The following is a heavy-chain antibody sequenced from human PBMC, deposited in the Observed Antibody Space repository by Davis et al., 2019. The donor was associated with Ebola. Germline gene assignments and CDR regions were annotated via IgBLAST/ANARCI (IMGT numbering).Heavy chain of an antibody. D-gene: IGHD4-17*01. CDR1: GFTFSGSA. V-gene: IGHV3-73*01. Sequence: GESLKISCAASGFTFSGSAMHWVRQASGKGLEWVGRIRSKANSYATAYAASVKGRFTISRDDSKNTAYLQMNSLKTEDTAVYYCTTTTVTTDCWGQGTLVTVSS. CDR3: TTTTVTTDC. CDR2: IRSKANSYAT. J-gene: IGHJ4*02.